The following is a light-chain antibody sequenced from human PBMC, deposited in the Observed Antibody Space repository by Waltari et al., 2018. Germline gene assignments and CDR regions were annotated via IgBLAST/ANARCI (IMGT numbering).Light chain of an antibody. CDR3: ATWDNSLSDVV. V-gene: IGLV1-51*01. Sequence: QSVLTQPPSVSAAPGQKVTISCSGSSSNIGTYYVTWYHQLPGAAPKLLIYDNNKRPSGIPDRFSASKSGTSATLGTTGLQIGDEADYYCATWDNSLSDVVFGGGTKLTVL. J-gene: IGLJ2*01. CDR1: SSNIGTYY. CDR2: DNN.